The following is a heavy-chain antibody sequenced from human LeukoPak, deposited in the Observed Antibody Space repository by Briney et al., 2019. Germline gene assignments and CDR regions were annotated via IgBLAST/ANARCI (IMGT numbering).Heavy chain of an antibody. J-gene: IGHJ4*02. CDR2: ISYDGSNK. V-gene: IGHV3-30-3*01. CDR1: GFTFSSYA. D-gene: IGHD1-7*01. CDR3: ARDSTDGVIPRELRPPFDY. Sequence: GGSLRLSCAASGFTFSSYAMHWVRQAPGKGLEWVAVVISYDGSNKYYADSVKGRFTISRDNSKNTLYLQMNSLRAEDTAAYYCARDSTDGVIPRELRPPFDYWGQGTLVTVSS.